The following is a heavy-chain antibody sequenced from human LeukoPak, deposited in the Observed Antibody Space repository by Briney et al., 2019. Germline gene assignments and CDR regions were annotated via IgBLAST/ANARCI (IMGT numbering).Heavy chain of an antibody. Sequence: GGSLRLSCAASGFTFSDLYMSWVRQAPGKGLEWISYIGKNGNLVDYADSVKGRFTVSRDNTKNLMFLQMNSLRAEDTAVYYCATDTNLVDLIQGDGHEDENFDRWGQGTMVTVSS. D-gene: IGHD1-26*01. CDR3: ATDTNLVDLIQGDGHEDENFDR. V-gene: IGHV3-11*01. J-gene: IGHJ3*02. CDR1: GFTFSDLY. CDR2: IGKNGNLV.